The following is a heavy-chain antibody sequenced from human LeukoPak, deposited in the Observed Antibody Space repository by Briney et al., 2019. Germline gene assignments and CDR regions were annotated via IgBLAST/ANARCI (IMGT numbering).Heavy chain of an antibody. D-gene: IGHD6-13*01. V-gene: IGHV4-4*07. J-gene: IGHJ6*03. CDR2: IYTSGST. Sequence: PSEALSLTCTVSGGSISSYYWSWTRQPAGKGLGWIGRIYTSGSTNYNPSLKSRVTISVDKSKNQFSLKLSSVTAADTAVYYCARVYSSSRGSYYYYMDVWGKGTTVTVSS. CDR1: GGSISSYY. CDR3: ARVYSSSRGSYYYYMDV.